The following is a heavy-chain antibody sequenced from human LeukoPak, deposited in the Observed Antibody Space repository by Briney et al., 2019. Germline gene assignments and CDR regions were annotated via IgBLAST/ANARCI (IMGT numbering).Heavy chain of an antibody. J-gene: IGHJ4*02. V-gene: IGHV3-33*01. CDR1: GFTFSSYG. CDR3: ARDGSSGWYWVDY. D-gene: IGHD6-19*01. CDR2: IREYESNK. Sequence: GGSLRLSCAASGFTFSSYGMRWVRQAPSKGLEWVAVIREYESNKSYADPVKGRFTISRDYSKTTLYLQNNSMRAENTAVYYCARDGSSGWYWVDYWGQGTLVTVS.